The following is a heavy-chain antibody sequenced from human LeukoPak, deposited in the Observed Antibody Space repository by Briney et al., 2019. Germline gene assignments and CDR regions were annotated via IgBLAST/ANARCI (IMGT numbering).Heavy chain of an antibody. Sequence: WASVKVSCKASGGTFSSYAISWVRQAPGQGLEWMGGIIPIFGAANYAQKFQGRVTITADESTSTAYMELSSLRSEDTAVYYCARIPYNYYDSSGHDYWGQGTLVTVSS. CDR3: ARIPYNYYDSSGHDY. D-gene: IGHD3-22*01. CDR1: GGTFSSYA. V-gene: IGHV1-69*13. J-gene: IGHJ4*02. CDR2: IIPIFGAA.